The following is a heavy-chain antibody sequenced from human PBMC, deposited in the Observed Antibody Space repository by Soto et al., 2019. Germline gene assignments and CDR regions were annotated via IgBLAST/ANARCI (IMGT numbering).Heavy chain of an antibody. Sequence: ASETLSLTCTVSGGSISSGGYYWSWIRQHPGKGLEWIGYIYYSGSTYYNPSLKSRVTISVDMSKNQCSLKLSSVTAADTAVYYWARAVTLGYCSSTSCYGAFDIWGQGTMVTVS. CDR2: IYYSGST. V-gene: IGHV4-31*03. CDR1: GGSISSGGYY. CDR3: ARAVTLGYCSSTSCYGAFDI. D-gene: IGHD2-2*01. J-gene: IGHJ3*02.